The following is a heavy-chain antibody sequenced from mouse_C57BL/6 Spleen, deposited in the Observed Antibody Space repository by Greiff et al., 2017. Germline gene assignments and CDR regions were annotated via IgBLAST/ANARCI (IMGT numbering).Heavy chain of an antibody. J-gene: IGHJ2*01. V-gene: IGHV1-69*01. CDR2: IDPSDSYT. CDR1: GYTFTSYW. Sequence: VKLQQPGAELVMPGASVKLSCKASGYTFTSYWMHWVKQRPGQGLEWIGEIDPSDSYTNYNQKFKGKSTLTVDKSSSTAYMQLSSLTSEDSAVYYCAREGGRDYWGQGTTLTVSS. CDR3: AREGGRDY.